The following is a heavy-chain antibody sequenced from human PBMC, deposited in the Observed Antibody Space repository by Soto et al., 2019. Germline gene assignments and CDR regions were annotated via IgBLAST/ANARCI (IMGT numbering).Heavy chain of an antibody. CDR1: GGTFSSYA. J-gene: IGHJ4*02. V-gene: IGHV1-69*13. Sequence: ASVKVSCKASGGTFSSYAISWLRQSAGQGLEWMGGIIPIFGTANYAQKFQGRVTITADESTSTAYMELSSLRSEDTAVYYCARDSSSAYYGGDYWGQGTLVTVSS. CDR3: ARDSSSAYYGGDY. CDR2: IIPIFGTA. D-gene: IGHD3-22*01.